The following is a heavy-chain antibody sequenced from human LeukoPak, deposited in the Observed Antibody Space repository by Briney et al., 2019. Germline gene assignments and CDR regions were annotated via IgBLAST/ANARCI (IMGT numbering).Heavy chain of an antibody. V-gene: IGHV1-69*13. Sequence: ASVKVSCKASGGTFSSYAISWVRQAPGQGLEWMGGIIPIFGTANYAQKFQGGVTITADESTSTAYMELSSLRSEDTAVYYCARDRGGRSYGYFDYWGQGTLVTVSS. D-gene: IGHD4-17*01. CDR1: GGTFSSYA. CDR3: ARDRGGRSYGYFDY. CDR2: IIPIFGTA. J-gene: IGHJ4*02.